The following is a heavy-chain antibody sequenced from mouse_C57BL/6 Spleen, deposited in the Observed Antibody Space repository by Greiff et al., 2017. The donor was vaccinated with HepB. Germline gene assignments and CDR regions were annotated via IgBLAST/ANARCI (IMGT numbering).Heavy chain of an antibody. J-gene: IGHJ4*01. CDR3: ARKAAQATAMDY. Sequence: EVMLVESGGGLVKPGGSLKLSCAASGFTFSDYGMHWVRQAPEKGLEWVAYISSGSSTIYYADTVKGRFTISRDNAKNTLFLQLTSLRSEDTAMYYCARKAAQATAMDYWGQGTSVTVSS. V-gene: IGHV5-17*01. CDR2: ISSGSSTI. CDR1: GFTFSDYG. D-gene: IGHD3-2*02.